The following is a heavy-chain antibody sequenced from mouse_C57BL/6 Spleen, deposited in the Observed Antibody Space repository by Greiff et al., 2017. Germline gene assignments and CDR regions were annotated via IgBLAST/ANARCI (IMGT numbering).Heavy chain of an antibody. CDR1: GFTFSDYG. CDR3: ARGITTVPWFAY. J-gene: IGHJ3*01. CDR2: ISSGSSTI. D-gene: IGHD1-1*01. V-gene: IGHV5-17*01. Sequence: EVKLMESGGGLVKPGGSLKLSCAASGFTFSDYGMHWVRQAPEKGLEWVAYISSGSSTIYYADTVKGRFTISRDNAKNTLCLQMTSLRSEDTAMYYCARGITTVPWFAYWGQGTLVTVSA.